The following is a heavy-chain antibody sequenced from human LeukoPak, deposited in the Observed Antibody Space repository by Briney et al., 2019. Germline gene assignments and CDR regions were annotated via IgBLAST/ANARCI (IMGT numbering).Heavy chain of an antibody. CDR1: GFTFSSYE. J-gene: IGHJ6*03. CDR3: ARDYSSGWYANMDV. CDR2: ISSSGSTI. D-gene: IGHD6-19*01. V-gene: IGHV3-48*03. Sequence: GGSLRLSCAASGFTFSSYEMNWVRQAPGKGLEWVSYISSSGSTIYYADSVKGRFTISRDNAKNSLYLQMNSLRAEDTAVYYCARDYSSGWYANMDVWGKGTTVTVSS.